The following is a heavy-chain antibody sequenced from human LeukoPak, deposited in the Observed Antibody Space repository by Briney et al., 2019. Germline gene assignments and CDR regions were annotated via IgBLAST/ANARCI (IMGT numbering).Heavy chain of an antibody. CDR2: INWNGGST. CDR1: GFTFDDYG. Sequence: GGSLRLSCAASGFTFDDYGMSWVRQAPGKGLEWVSGINWNGGSTGYADSVKGRFTISRDNAKNSLYLQMNSLRAEDTALYYCARDYYDFWSGYYKRFDPWGQGTLVTVSS. V-gene: IGHV3-20*04. CDR3: ARDYYDFWSGYYKRFDP. D-gene: IGHD3-3*01. J-gene: IGHJ5*02.